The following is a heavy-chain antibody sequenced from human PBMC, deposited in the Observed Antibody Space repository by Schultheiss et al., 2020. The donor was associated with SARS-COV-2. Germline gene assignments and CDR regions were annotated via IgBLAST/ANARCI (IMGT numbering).Heavy chain of an antibody. D-gene: IGHD1-14*01. J-gene: IGHJ3*02. Sequence: GGSLRLSCAASGFTFSSYSMNWVRQAPGKGLEWVSYISSSGSTIYYADSVKGRFTISRDNSKNTLYLQMNSLRAEDTAVYYCAGNPRAFDIWGQGTMVTVSS. CDR3: AGNPRAFDI. CDR2: ISSSGSTI. CDR1: GFTFSSYS. V-gene: IGHV3-48*01.